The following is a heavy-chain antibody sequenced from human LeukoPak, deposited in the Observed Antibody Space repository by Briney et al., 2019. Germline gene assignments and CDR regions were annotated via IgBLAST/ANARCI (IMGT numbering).Heavy chain of an antibody. J-gene: IGHJ4*02. Sequence: GGSLRLSCAASGFSFNDYAMHWVRQVPGKGLEWVSGISWNSGSMGYADSVKGRFTISRDNAKNSLYLQMNSLRGEDTALYHCAKDSMRLRWYSLDYWGQGTLVTVSS. CDR2: ISWNSGSM. CDR3: AKDSMRLRWYSLDY. CDR1: GFSFNDYA. D-gene: IGHD4-23*01. V-gene: IGHV3-9*01.